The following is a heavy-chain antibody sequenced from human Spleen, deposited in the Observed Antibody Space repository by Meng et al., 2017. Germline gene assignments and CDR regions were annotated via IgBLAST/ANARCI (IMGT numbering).Heavy chain of an antibody. J-gene: IGHJ4*02. CDR2: IIPIFGTA. D-gene: IGHD3-10*01. CDR3: ARDTYYYGSGSFLY. CDR1: GGTFSSYA. Sequence: SVKVSCKASGGTFSSYAISWVRQAPGQGLEWMGGIIPIFGTANYAQKFQGRVTITADKSTSTAYMELSSLRSEDTAVYYCARDTYYYGSGSFLYWGQGTLVTVSS. V-gene: IGHV1-69*06.